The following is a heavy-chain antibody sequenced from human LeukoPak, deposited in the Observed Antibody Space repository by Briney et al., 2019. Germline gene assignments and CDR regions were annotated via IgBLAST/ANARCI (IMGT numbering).Heavy chain of an antibody. V-gene: IGHV4-59*01. CDR3: ARGTPTAASGDY. CDR1: GGSINDSF. CDR2: IHYTGST. Sequence: SETLSLTCSVSGGSINDSFWSWIRQPPGKGLEWIGYIHYTGSTKYNPSLYSRVTISVDTSKNQLSLKLTSVTAADTAVYYCARGTPTAASGDYWGQGTLVTVSS. D-gene: IGHD3-10*01. J-gene: IGHJ4*02.